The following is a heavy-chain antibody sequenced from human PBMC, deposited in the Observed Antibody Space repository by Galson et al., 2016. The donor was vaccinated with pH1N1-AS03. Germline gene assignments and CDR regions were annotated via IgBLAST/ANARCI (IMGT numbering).Heavy chain of an antibody. CDR2: ISYREGK. J-gene: IGHJ4*02. D-gene: IGHD2-15*01. Sequence: LSLTCTVSGDSISNNYYRGWIRQPPGKGLEWIGSISYREGKYYNPSLESRVTMSVDTSKNQLSLKLDSVTAADTAVYYCGWYRAVVLRVLSVDGWGPGTLVTVSS. V-gene: IGHV4-39*01. CDR3: GWYRAVVLRVLSVDG. CDR1: GDSISNNYY.